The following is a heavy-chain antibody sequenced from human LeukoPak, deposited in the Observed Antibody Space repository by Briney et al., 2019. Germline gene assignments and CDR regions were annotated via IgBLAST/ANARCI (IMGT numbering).Heavy chain of an antibody. CDR3: ARSYSPDYYYYMDV. J-gene: IGHJ6*03. V-gene: IGHV1-8*01. CDR2: MNPNSGNT. CDR1: GYTFTSYD. Sequence: ASVKVSCKASGYTFTSYDINWVRQATGQGLEWMGWMNPNSGNTGYAQKFQGRVTMTRNTYISTAYMELSSLRSEDTAVYYCARSYSPDYYYYMDVWGKGTTVTVSS. D-gene: IGHD4-11*01.